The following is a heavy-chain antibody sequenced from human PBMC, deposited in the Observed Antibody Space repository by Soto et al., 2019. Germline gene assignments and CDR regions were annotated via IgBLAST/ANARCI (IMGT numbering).Heavy chain of an antibody. J-gene: IGHJ3*02. D-gene: IGHD3-16*02. V-gene: IGHV3-23*01. Sequence: GGSLRLSWAASGFTFSSYAMSWVRQAPGKGLEWVSAISGSGGSTYYADSVKGRFTISRDNSKNTLYLQMNSLRAEDTAVYYCAKDQMITFGGVIGHDAFDIWGQGTMVTVSS. CDR2: ISGSGGST. CDR1: GFTFSSYA. CDR3: AKDQMITFGGVIGHDAFDI.